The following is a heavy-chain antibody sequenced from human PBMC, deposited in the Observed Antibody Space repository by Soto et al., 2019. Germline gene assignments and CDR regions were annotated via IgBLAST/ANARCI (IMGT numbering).Heavy chain of an antibody. CDR1: GGSISSDNYF. Sequence: QVQLQESGPGLVTPSQTLSLTCTVSGGSISSDNYFWSWISQHPGKGLEWIGYIDYIGRAYYTPSLKSRVTPSVDTSKSQFSLRLSSVPAAHTPTYYCAREVKSAAATDAFDSWGHGTVVTVSS. CDR2: IDYIGRA. D-gene: IGHD2-15*01. J-gene: IGHJ3*02. V-gene: IGHV4-31*03. CDR3: AREVKSAAATDAFDS.